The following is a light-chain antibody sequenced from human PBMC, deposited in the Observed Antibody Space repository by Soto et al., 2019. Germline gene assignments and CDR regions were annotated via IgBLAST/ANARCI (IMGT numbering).Light chain of an antibody. Sequence: EIVMTQYPDTLSVSPGETVTLTCRASQSVRTNLAWYQHKPGQSPRLLIYGASNRATGFPARFSGSGSGTEFTLTISSLQSEEFAFYYCQQYNDNWPTFGQGTKVEIK. CDR2: GAS. J-gene: IGKJ1*01. CDR1: QSVRTN. V-gene: IGKV3-15*01. CDR3: QQYNDNWPT.